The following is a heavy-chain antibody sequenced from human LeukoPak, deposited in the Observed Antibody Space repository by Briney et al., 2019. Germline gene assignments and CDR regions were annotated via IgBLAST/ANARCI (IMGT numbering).Heavy chain of an antibody. CDR3: ARGTVTREYYFDY. Sequence: GGSLRLSCAASGFTFSSYGMHWVRQAPGKGLEWVAVIWYDGSNKYYADSVKGRFTISRDNSENTLYLQMNSLRAEDTAVYYCARGTVTREYYFDYWGQGTLVTVSS. CDR2: IWYDGSNK. D-gene: IGHD4-17*01. CDR1: GFTFSSYG. J-gene: IGHJ4*02. V-gene: IGHV3-33*01.